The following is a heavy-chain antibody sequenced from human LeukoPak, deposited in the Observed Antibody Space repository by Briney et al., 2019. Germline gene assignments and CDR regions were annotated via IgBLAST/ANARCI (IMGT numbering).Heavy chain of an antibody. J-gene: IGHJ6*02. CDR1: GFTFSSYA. Sequence: GGSLGLSCVTSGFTFSSYAMSWVRHAPGKGLEWVSVISGSGGTTYYADSVKGRFTISRDNSKSTLYLQMNSLRAEDTAVYYCAKDTSGSTSYSYHYGMDVWGQGTTVTVSS. CDR3: AKDTSGSTSYSYHYGMDV. D-gene: IGHD1-26*01. CDR2: ISGSGGTT. V-gene: IGHV3-23*01.